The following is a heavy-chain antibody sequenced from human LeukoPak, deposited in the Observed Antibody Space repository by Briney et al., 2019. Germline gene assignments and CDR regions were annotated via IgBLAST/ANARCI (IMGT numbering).Heavy chain of an antibody. Sequence: PSETPSLTCTVSGGSISSYYWSWIRQPPGKGLEWIGYIYYSGSTNYNPSLKSRVTISVDTSKNQFSLKLSSVTAADTAMYYCARGADYSPFRYWGQGTLVTVSS. J-gene: IGHJ4*02. CDR1: GGSISSYY. V-gene: IGHV4-59*01. CDR2: IYYSGST. D-gene: IGHD4-11*01. CDR3: ARGADYSPFRY.